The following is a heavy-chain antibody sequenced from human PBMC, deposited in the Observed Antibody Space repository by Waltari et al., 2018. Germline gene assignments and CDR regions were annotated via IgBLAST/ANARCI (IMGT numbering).Heavy chain of an antibody. Sequence: QVQLVQSGAEVKKPGASMKVSCKASGYDSSGYYTHWVRQAPGQGLQWMGLIRPSGESTNYAQKFRGRVSMTRDTSTNTVYMELGSLTSEDTAVYYCAREKKGGYFDYWGQGTPVTVSS. J-gene: IGHJ4*02. V-gene: IGHV1-46*01. CDR1: GYDSSGYY. CDR2: IRPSGEST. CDR3: AREKKGGYFDY. D-gene: IGHD3-22*01.